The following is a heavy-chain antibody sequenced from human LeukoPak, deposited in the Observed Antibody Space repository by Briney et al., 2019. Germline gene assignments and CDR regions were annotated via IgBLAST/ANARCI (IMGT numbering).Heavy chain of an antibody. J-gene: IGHJ4*02. CDR3: ARSSSGYYYIDY. CDR1: GGSISSGGYY. Sequence: PSETLSLTCTVSGGSISSGGYYWSWIRQHPGKGLEWIGYIYYSGSTYYNPSLKSRVTISVDTSKNQFSLKLSSVTAADTAVYYCARSSSGYYYIDYWGQGTLVTVSS. V-gene: IGHV4-31*03. D-gene: IGHD3-22*01. CDR2: IYYSGST.